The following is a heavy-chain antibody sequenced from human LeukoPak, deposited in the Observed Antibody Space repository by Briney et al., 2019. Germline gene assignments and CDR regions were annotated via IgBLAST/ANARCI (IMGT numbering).Heavy chain of an antibody. CDR1: GYTFTNFG. Sequence: ASVKVSCKASGYTFTNFGISWVRQAPGQGLEWMGWISPYNGNTDYPQKLQGRVTMTTDASTSTAYMELRSLRSDDTAVYYCARESPAGDNWFDPWGQGTLVTVSS. V-gene: IGHV1-18*01. J-gene: IGHJ5*02. CDR3: ARESPAGDNWFDP. CDR2: ISPYNGNT.